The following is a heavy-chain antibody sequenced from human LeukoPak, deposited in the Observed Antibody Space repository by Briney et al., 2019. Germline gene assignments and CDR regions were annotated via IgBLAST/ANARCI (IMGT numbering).Heavy chain of an antibody. Sequence: SETLSLTCTVSGGSISGSSYYWGWIRQPPGKGLEWIGSIYHSGSTYYNPSLKSRVTISVDTSKNQFSLKLSSVTAVDTAVYYCARTTFLRFLDFWGQGTLVTVSS. V-gene: IGHV4-39*07. CDR2: IYHSGST. D-gene: IGHD3-3*01. CDR3: ARTTFLRFLDF. CDR1: GGSISGSSYY. J-gene: IGHJ4*02.